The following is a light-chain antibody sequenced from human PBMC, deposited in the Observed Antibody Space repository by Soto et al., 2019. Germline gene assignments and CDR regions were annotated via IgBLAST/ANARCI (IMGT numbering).Light chain of an antibody. Sequence: QSALTQPRSVSGSPGQSVTISCTGISSDVDVDNYVSWYQQHPGKVPKLMIFDFSKRPSGVPDRFSGSKSGSTASLTISGLQAEDEANYFCCSYAGSNTFVLGGGTKVTVL. CDR2: DFS. CDR3: CSYAGSNTFV. V-gene: IGLV2-11*01. J-gene: IGLJ3*02. CDR1: SSDVDVDNY.